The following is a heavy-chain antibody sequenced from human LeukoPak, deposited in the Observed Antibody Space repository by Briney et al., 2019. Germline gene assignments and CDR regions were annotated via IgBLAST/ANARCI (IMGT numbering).Heavy chain of an antibody. D-gene: IGHD1-26*01. Sequence: GRSLRLSCAASGFTFDDYAMHWVRQAPGKGLEWVSGISWNSGSIGYADSVKGRFTISRDNAKNSLYLQMNSLRAEDTAVYYCARDPYSVSYYANDAFDVWGQGTMVTVSS. CDR1: GFTFDDYA. CDR3: ARDPYSVSYYANDAFDV. J-gene: IGHJ3*01. CDR2: ISWNSGSI. V-gene: IGHV3-9*01.